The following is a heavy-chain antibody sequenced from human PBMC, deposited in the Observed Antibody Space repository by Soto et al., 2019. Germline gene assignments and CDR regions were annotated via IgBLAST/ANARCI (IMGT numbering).Heavy chain of an antibody. V-gene: IGHV3-30*18. CDR1: GFTFSSYG. CDR2: ISYDGSNK. J-gene: IGHJ4*02. Sequence: PGGSLRFSCAASGFTFSSYGMHWVRQAPGKGLEWVAVISYDGSNKYYADSVKGRFTISRDNSKNTLYLQMNSLRAEDTAVYYCAKDRDIVVVPAATYLDYWGQGTLVTVSS. D-gene: IGHD2-2*01. CDR3: AKDRDIVVVPAATYLDY.